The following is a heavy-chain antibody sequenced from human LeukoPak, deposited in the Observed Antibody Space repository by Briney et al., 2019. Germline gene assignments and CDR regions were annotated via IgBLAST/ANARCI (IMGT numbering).Heavy chain of an antibody. V-gene: IGHV3-7*01. CDR1: GFTFSSYW. J-gene: IGHJ4*02. Sequence: GGSLRLSCAASGFTFSSYWMSWVRQAPGKGLEWVANIKQDGSEKYYVDSVRGRFTISRDNAKNSLSLQMNSLRAEDTAVYYCARDKIAAAHFDYWGQGTLVTVSS. D-gene: IGHD6-13*01. CDR3: ARDKIAAAHFDY. CDR2: IKQDGSEK.